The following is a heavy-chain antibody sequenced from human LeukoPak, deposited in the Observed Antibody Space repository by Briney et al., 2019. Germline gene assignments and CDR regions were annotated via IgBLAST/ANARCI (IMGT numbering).Heavy chain of an antibody. CDR3: ARGDKYYDYVWGSYRFDY. CDR2: INPNSGGT. CDR1: GYTFTGYY. V-gene: IGHV1-2*02. D-gene: IGHD3-16*02. J-gene: IGHJ4*02. Sequence: ASVKVSCKASGYTFTGYYMHWVRQAPGQGLEWMGWINPNSGGTNYARKFQGRVTMTRDTSISTAYMELSRLRSDDTAVYYCARGDKYYDYVWGSYRFDYWGQGTLVTVSS.